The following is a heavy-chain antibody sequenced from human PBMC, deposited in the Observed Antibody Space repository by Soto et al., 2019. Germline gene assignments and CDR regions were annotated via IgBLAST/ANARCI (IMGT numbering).Heavy chain of an antibody. CDR3: TTEHGSGSYVAY. D-gene: IGHD3-10*01. Sequence: QLQLQESGPGLVKPSETLSLSCTVSGGSVSSSIYYWGWIRQPPGKGLEWIGTIHYTGSTFYNPSLKGRVTMSVDTSKNQFSLKLTSVTAADTAVYYCTTEHGSGSYVAYWGQGILVTVSS. V-gene: IGHV4-39*02. J-gene: IGHJ4*02. CDR2: IHYTGST. CDR1: GGSVSSSIYY.